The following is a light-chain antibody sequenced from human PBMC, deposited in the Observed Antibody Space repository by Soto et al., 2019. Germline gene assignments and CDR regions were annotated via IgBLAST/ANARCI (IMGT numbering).Light chain of an antibody. J-gene: IGLJ2*01. V-gene: IGLV2-23*01. CDR1: SSDVGSYNL. CDR3: CSYAGSSTVV. Sequence: QSVLTQPASVSGSPGQSITISCTGTSSDVGSYNLVSWYQQYPGKVPKLMIYEDSKRPSGVSNRFSGSKSGNTASLTISGLQAEDEADYYCCSYAGSSTVVFGGGPRSPS. CDR2: EDS.